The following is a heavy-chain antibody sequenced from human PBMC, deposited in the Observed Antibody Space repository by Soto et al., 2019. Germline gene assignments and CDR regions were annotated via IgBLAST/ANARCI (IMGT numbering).Heavy chain of an antibody. Sequence: TGGSLRLSCAASGFTFNSYAMSWVRQAPGKGLEWVSAISGSGGSTYYADSVKGRFTISRDNSKNTLYLQMNSLRAEDTAVYYCAKRDRRVGYCSGGSCYSGYWGQGTLVTVSS. D-gene: IGHD2-15*01. CDR2: ISGSGGST. CDR3: AKRDRRVGYCSGGSCYSGY. J-gene: IGHJ4*02. V-gene: IGHV3-23*01. CDR1: GFTFNSYA.